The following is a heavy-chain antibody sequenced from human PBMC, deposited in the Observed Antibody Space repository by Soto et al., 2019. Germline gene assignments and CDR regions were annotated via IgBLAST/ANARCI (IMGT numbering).Heavy chain of an antibody. J-gene: IGHJ4*02. V-gene: IGHV3-49*03. CDR1: GFTLGDYA. CDR3: TRFVLGTAGVSDY. CDR2: IRSKAYGGTT. Sequence: VHLVESGGDLVQPGRSLRLSCTASGFTLGDYAMSWFRQPPGKGLEWVSFIRSKAYGGTTEYAASVKGRFTISRDDSKSIAYLQMNSLKTEDTAVYYCTRFVLGTAGVSDYWGQGTLVTVSS. D-gene: IGHD2-8*01.